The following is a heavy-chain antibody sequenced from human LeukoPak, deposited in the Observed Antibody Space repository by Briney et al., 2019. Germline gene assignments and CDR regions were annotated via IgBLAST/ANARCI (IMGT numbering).Heavy chain of an antibody. CDR2: IIGDGITT. CDR1: GFTFSPYT. Sequence: PGGSLRLSCAASGFTFSPYTMHWVRQAPGKGLEFVSAIIGDGITTYYADSVKGRFTVSRDNSKSTLYLQMGSLTAEDMALYYCARGRGCYYLDGWGKGTTVTVFS. CDR3: ARGRGCYYLDG. J-gene: IGHJ6*01. V-gene: IGHV3-64*02. D-gene: IGHD3-10*01.